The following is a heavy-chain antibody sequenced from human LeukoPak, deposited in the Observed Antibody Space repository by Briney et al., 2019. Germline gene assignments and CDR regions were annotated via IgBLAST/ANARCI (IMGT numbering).Heavy chain of an antibody. J-gene: IGHJ3*02. D-gene: IGHD1-26*01. CDR2: IYYSGRT. CDR3: ARGVGGGTYDAFDI. V-gene: IGHV4-31*03. Sequence: SETLSLTCTVSGGSISSGGYYWSWIRQHPGKGLEWIGYIYYSGRTNYNPSLKSRVTISVDTSKNQFSLKLSSVTAAGTAVYYCARGVGGGTYDAFDIWGQGTTVTVSS. CDR1: GGSISSGGYY.